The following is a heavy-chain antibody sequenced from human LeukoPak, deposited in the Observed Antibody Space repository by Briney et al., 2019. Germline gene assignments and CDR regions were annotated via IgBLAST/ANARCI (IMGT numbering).Heavy chain of an antibody. Sequence: ASVKVSCKASGGTFSSYAISWVRQAPGQGLEWMGWISAYNGNTNYAQKLQGRVTMTTDTSTSTAYMELRSLRSDDTAVYYCARSGVHCSGGSCYSDYYYYYGMDVWGQGTTVTVSS. D-gene: IGHD2-15*01. CDR2: ISAYNGNT. J-gene: IGHJ6*02. CDR1: GGTFSSYA. CDR3: ARSGVHCSGGSCYSDYYYYYGMDV. V-gene: IGHV1-18*01.